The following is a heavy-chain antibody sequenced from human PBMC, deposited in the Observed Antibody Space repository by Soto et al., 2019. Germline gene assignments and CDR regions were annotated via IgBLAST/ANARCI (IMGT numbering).Heavy chain of an antibody. V-gene: IGHV3-15*01. CDR1: GFTFITAW. D-gene: IGHD6-19*01. CDR3: TTGPGGQWSDY. Sequence: GGSLRLSCEVSGFTFITAWMSWVRRAPGKGLEWVGRIKSKNNGGTADYAAPVKDRFIISRDDSKNMVYLQMNGLKSEDTGVYYCTTGPGGQWSDYWGQGTLVTVSS. J-gene: IGHJ4*02. CDR2: IKSKNNGGTA.